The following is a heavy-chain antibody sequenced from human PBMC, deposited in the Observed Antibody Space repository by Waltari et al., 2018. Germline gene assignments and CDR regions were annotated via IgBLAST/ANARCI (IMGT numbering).Heavy chain of an antibody. Sequence: QVQLVQSEAEVMKPGASVKVSCKVSRNSITESPMHWVRQAPGKGLEWMGSFDPEDGEGTYAQGVLDRVTMTEDRSTNTAYMELSSLRLEDTAVYYCATGGDYDEYALHYFRGLDVWGQGTTVIVAS. CDR3: ATGGDYDEYALHYFRGLDV. CDR1: RNSITESP. J-gene: IGHJ6*02. D-gene: IGHD4-17*01. V-gene: IGHV1-24*01. CDR2: FDPEDGEG.